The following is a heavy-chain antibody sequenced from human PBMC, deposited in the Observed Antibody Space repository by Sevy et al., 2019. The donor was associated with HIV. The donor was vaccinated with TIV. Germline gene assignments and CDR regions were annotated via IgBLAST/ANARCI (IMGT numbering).Heavy chain of an antibody. D-gene: IGHD3-22*01. CDR2: IYYSGST. V-gene: IGHV4-59*01. J-gene: IGHJ4*02. Sequence: SENLSLTCTVSGGSISSYYWSWIRQPPGKGLEWIGYIYYSGSTNYNPSLKSRVTIAVDTSKNQFSLKLSSVTAADTAVYYCARYYDSSGYDYWGQGTLVTVSS. CDR3: ARYYDSSGYDY. CDR1: GGSISSYY.